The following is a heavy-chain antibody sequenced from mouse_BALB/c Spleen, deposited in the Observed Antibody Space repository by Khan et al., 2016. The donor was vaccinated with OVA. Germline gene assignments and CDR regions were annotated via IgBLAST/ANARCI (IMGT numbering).Heavy chain of an antibody. CDR3: ARGNYYGYYFDY. Sequence: EVQLQESGPGLVKPSQSLSLTCTVTGYSIPSCYACNCLRQLPGNQLECMAFISYSGVTSYTPPLKSRISITRDTSKNQFFLQLNSVTTEDTATYYCARGNYYGYYFDYWGQGTTLTVSS. D-gene: IGHD1-1*01. V-gene: IGHV3-2*02. J-gene: IGHJ2*01. CDR1: GYSIPSCYA. CDR2: ISYSGVT.